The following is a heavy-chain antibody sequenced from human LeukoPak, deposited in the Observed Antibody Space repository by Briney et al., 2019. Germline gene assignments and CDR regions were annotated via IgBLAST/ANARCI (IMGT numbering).Heavy chain of an antibody. J-gene: IGHJ4*02. D-gene: IGHD5-18*01. CDR3: ARGRYSYGTFDY. CDR1: GGSFSGYY. V-gene: IGHV4-34*01. Sequence: SETLSLTCAVYGGSFSGYYWSWIRQPPGKGLEWIGEINHSGSTDYNPSLKSRATISVDTSKNQFSLKLSSVTAADTALYYCARGRYSYGTFDYWGQGTLVTVSS. CDR2: INHSGST.